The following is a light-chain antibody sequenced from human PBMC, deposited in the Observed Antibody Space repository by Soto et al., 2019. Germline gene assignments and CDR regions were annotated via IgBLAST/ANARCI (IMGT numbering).Light chain of an antibody. CDR2: NVY. V-gene: IGLV2-14*03. Sequence: QSALTQPASVSGSPGQSITISCTGTSSDVGAYNFVSWHQQHPGKAPKLMIYNVYDRPSGISYRFSGSKSGNTASLTISGLQGEDEADYYCSSYTSSSPWVFGGGTKLTVL. CDR1: SSDVGAYNF. J-gene: IGLJ3*02. CDR3: SSYTSSSPWV.